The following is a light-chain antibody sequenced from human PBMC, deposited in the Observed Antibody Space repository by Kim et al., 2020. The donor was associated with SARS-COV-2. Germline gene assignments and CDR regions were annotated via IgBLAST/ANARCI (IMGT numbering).Light chain of an antibody. CDR1: NIGSKS. CDR2: FDN. Sequence: SYELTQPPSVSVAPGKTATITCGGNNIGSKSVHWYQQKPGQAPVLFIYFDNVRPSGIPERFSGSNYGTTATLTISRVEAGDEADYYCQVWDSRGAQYVFG. V-gene: IGLV3-21*04. J-gene: IGLJ1*01. CDR3: QVWDSRGAQYV.